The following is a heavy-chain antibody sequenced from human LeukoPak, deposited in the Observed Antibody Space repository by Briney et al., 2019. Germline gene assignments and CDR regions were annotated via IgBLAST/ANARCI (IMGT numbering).Heavy chain of an antibody. CDR1: GYTFTGYY. V-gene: IGHV1-2*02. CDR3: ARGHGMITFGGVIASFNY. CDR2: INPNSGGT. Sequence: ASVKVSCKASGYTFTGYYMHWVRQAPGQGLEWMGWINPNSGGTNYAQKFQGRVTMTRDTSISTAYMELSRLRSDDTAMYYCARGHGMITFGGVIASFNYWGQGTLVTVSS. D-gene: IGHD3-16*02. J-gene: IGHJ4*02.